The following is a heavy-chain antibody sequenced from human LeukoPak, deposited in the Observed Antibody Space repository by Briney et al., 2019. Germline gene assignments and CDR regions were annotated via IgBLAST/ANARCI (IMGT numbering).Heavy chain of an antibody. D-gene: IGHD2-21*01. J-gene: IGHJ5*02. V-gene: IGHV4-34*01. CDR2: INHSGST. CDR3: ARDCDWFDP. Sequence: KPSETLSLTCAVYGGSLSGYYWSWIRQPPGKGLEWIGEINHSGSTNYNPSLKSRVTISVDTSKNQFSLKLSSVTAADTAVYYCARDCDWFDPWGQGTLVTVSS. CDR1: GGSLSGYY.